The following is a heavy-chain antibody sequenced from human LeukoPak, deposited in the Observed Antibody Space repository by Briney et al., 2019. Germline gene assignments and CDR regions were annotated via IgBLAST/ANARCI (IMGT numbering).Heavy chain of an antibody. V-gene: IGHV3-21*01. CDR3: ARGYCGGDCYGD. CDR1: GFSFSSYA. Sequence: GGSLRRSCAASGFSFSSYAMNWVRQAPGKGLEWVASIDSSSSHIYYADSVKGRFTISRDNTKSSLYLQMNSLRAEDMAVYYCARGYCGGDCYGDWGQGTLVTVSS. D-gene: IGHD2-21*02. CDR2: IDSSSSHI. J-gene: IGHJ1*01.